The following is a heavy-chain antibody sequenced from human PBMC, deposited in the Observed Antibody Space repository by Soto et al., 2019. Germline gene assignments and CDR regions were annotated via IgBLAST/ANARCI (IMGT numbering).Heavy chain of an antibody. J-gene: IGHJ6*02. CDR2: ISYDGSNK. D-gene: IGHD3-10*01. Sequence: QVQRVESGGGVVQPGRSLRLSCAASGFTFSSYAMHWVRQAPGKGLEWVAVISYDGSNKYYADSVKGRFTISRDNSKNTLYLHMNSLRAEDTAVYYCASAGASNPELDYYGSGPDYYYCGMDVWGQGTTVTVSS. CDR1: GFTFSSYA. V-gene: IGHV3-30-3*01. CDR3: ASAGASNPELDYYGSGPDYYYCGMDV.